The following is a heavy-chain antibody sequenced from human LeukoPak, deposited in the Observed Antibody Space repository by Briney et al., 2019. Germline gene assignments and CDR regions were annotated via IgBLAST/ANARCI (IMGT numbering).Heavy chain of an antibody. CDR3: AREFERGYYGGNSG. J-gene: IGHJ4*02. Sequence: SAKVSCKASRGTFSSYAICWVRQAPGQGREWMGRIIPILGIANYAQKFQGRVTITADKSTSTAYMELSSLRSEDTAVYYCAREFERGYYGGNSGWGQGTLVTVSS. D-gene: IGHD4-23*01. CDR1: RGTFSSYA. V-gene: IGHV1-69*04. CDR2: IIPILGIA.